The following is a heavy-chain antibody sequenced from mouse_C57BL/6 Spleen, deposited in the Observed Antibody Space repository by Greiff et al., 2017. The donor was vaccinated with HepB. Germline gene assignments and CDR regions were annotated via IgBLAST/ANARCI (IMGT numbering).Heavy chain of an antibody. D-gene: IGHD1-1*01. CDR2: ISSGSSTI. Sequence: DVKLVESGGGLVKPGGSLKLSCAASGFTFSDYGMHWVRQAPEKGLEWVAYISSGSSTIYYADTVKGRFTISRDNAKNTLFLQMTSLRSEDTAMYYCARCYYSRSAMDYWGQGTSVTVSS. V-gene: IGHV5-17*01. CDR1: GFTFSDYG. J-gene: IGHJ4*01. CDR3: ARCYYSRSAMDY.